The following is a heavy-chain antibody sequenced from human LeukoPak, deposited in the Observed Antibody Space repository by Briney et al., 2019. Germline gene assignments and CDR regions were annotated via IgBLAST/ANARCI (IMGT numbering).Heavy chain of an antibody. V-gene: IGHV3-23*01. CDR3: ARVAYAYYYYMDV. CDR1: GFTFSSYA. CDR2: ISGSGGST. J-gene: IGHJ6*03. Sequence: GGSLRLSFAASGFTFSSYAMSWVRQAPGKGLEWVSAISGSGGSTYYADSVKGRFTISRDNSKNTLYLQMNSLRAEDTAVYYCARVAYAYYYYMDVWGKGTTVTVSS. D-gene: IGHD2-8*01.